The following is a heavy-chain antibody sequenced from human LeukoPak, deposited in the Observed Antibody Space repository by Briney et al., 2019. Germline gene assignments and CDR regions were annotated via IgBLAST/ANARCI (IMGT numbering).Heavy chain of an antibody. D-gene: IGHD3-10*01. J-gene: IGHJ4*02. CDR3: ARSITMVRGVDVFDY. CDR2: IYYSGST. Sequence: SETLSLTCTVSGGSISSYYWSWIRQPPGKGLEWIGYIYYSGSTNYNPSLKSRVTISVDTSKNQFSLKLSSVTAADTAVYYCARSITMVRGVDVFDYWGQGTLVTVSS. V-gene: IGHV4-59*08. CDR1: GGSISSYY.